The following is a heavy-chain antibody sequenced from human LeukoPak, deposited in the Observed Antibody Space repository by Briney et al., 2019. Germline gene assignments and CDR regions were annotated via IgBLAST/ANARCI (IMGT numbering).Heavy chain of an antibody. CDR2: ISYDGSNK. V-gene: IGHV3-30*18. Sequence: GGSLRLSCAASGFTFSSYGMHWVRQAPGKGLEWVAVISYDGSNKYYADSVKGRFTISRDNSKNTLYLQMSSLRAEDTAVYYCAKDRVVATAYEFDYWGQGTLVTVSS. CDR3: AKDRVVATAYEFDY. CDR1: GFTFSSYG. D-gene: IGHD5-12*01. J-gene: IGHJ4*02.